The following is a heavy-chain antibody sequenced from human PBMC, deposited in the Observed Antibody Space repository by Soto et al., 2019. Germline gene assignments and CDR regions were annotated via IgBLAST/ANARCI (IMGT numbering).Heavy chain of an antibody. V-gene: IGHV1-8*01. D-gene: IGHD6-13*01. Sequence: ASVKVSCKASGYTFTSYDINWVRQATGQGLEWMGWMNPNSGNTGYAQKFQGRVTMTRNTSISTAYMELSSLRSEDTAVYYCATAYCSRWYFALYNWFDPWGQGT. CDR3: ATAYCSRWYFALYNWFDP. CDR1: GYTFTSYD. CDR2: MNPNSGNT. J-gene: IGHJ5*02.